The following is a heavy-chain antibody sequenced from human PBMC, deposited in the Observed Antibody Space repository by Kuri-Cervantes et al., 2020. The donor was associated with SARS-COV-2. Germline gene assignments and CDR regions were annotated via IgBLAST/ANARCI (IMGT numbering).Heavy chain of an antibody. CDR1: GVTISSYY. CDR3: ARGRGGYGLMVYAIHYFDY. CDR2: IYYSGST. D-gene: IGHD2-8*01. V-gene: IGHV4-59*12. J-gene: IGHJ4*02. Sequence: GSLRLSCTASGVTISSYYWSWIRQTPGKGLEWVGVIYYSGSTKYNPSPKSRVTITVDTTKNNFSLKLRSVTAADTAVYYCARGRGGYGLMVYAIHYFDYWGQGTLVPVSS.